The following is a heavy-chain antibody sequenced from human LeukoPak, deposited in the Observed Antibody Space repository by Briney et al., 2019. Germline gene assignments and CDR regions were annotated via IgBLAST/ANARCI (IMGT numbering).Heavy chain of an antibody. V-gene: IGHV3-11*03. Sequence: GGSLRLSCAASGLTFSDYYMSWIRQAPGKGLEWVSYISRSSGHTNYADSVKGRFTISRDNAENSLYLQMNSLRAEDTAVYYCAKMVRGFYTISYYFDYWGQGTLVTVSS. CDR3: AKMVRGFYTISYYFDY. J-gene: IGHJ4*02. CDR2: ISRSSGHT. CDR1: GLTFSDYY. D-gene: IGHD3-10*01.